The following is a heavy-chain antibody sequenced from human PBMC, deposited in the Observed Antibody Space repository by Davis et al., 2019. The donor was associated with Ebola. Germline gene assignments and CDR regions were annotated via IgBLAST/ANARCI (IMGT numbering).Heavy chain of an antibody. D-gene: IGHD4-17*01. J-gene: IGHJ3*02. CDR2: ISSGSSTI. V-gene: IGHV3-48*01. CDR3: TTTVTRVSGAFDI. CDR1: GFTFSTYT. Sequence: GGSLRLSCAASGFTFSTYTMNWVRQAPGKGLEWISYISSGSSTIYYADSVRGRFTISRDNAKNSLYLQMNSLKTEDTAVYYCTTTVTRVSGAFDIWGQGTMVTVSS.